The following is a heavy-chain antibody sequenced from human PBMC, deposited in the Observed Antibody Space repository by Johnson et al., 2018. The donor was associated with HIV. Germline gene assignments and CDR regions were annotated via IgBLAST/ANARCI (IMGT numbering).Heavy chain of an antibody. V-gene: IGHV3-23*04. J-gene: IGHJ3*02. D-gene: IGHD3-22*01. CDR3: ARDVHMERYFDSSGYPPPHAVDI. Sequence: VQLVESGGGLVQPGGSLRLSCAASGFTFSSYAMSWVRQAPGKGLEWVTRLSGSGGSTHYADSVKGRFTISRDNSTKTLYLQMNSLRVEDTAVYYCARDVHMERYFDSSGYPPPHAVDIWGQGTMVTVSS. CDR2: LSGSGGST. CDR1: GFTFSSYA.